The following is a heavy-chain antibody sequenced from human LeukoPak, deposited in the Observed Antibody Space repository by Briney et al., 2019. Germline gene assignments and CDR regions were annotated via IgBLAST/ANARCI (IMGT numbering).Heavy chain of an antibody. CDR2: IYHSGST. D-gene: IGHD4-17*01. J-gene: IGHJ4*02. V-gene: IGHV4-4*02. CDR3: ARAVHPNLYFDY. Sequence: SGTLSLTCAVSGGSISSSNWWSWVRQPPGKGLEWIGEIYHSGSTNYNPSLESRVTISVDKAKNQFSLKLSSVTAADTAVYYCARAVHPNLYFDYWGQGTLVTVSS. CDR1: GGSISSSNW.